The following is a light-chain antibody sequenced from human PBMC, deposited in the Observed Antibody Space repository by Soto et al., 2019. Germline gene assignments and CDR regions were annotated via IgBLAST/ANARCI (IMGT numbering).Light chain of an antibody. CDR1: SGHSSYA. CDR3: QTWGTGIHVV. J-gene: IGLJ2*01. V-gene: IGLV4-69*01. CDR2: LDSDGSH. Sequence: QSVLTQSPSASASLGASVKLTCTLSSGHSSYAIAWHQQPPEKGPRYLMKLDSDGSHTKGDAIPDRFSGSSSGAERYLTISSLQSEDEADYYCQTWGTGIHVVFGGGTKLTVL.